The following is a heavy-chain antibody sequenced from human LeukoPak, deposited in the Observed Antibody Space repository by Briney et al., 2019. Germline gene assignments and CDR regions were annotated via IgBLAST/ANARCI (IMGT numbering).Heavy chain of an antibody. CDR2: IYYSGST. D-gene: IGHD5-18*01. V-gene: IGHV4-59*01. J-gene: IGHJ5*02. Sequence: SSETLSLTCTVSGGSISSYYWSWIRQPPGKGLEWIGYIYYSGSTNYNPSLKSRVTISVDTSKNQFSLKLSSVTAADTAVYYCARVGYSYGYPFDPWGQGTLVTVSS. CDR3: ARVGYSYGYPFDP. CDR1: GGSISSYY.